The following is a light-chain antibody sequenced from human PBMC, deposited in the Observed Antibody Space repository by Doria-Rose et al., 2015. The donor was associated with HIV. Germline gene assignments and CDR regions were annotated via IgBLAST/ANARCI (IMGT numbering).Light chain of an antibody. CDR2: DGS. J-gene: IGKJ1*01. Sequence: DIVMTQSSGTLSLSPGGRATLSCGASQSFSSTYLAWYQQKPGQAPSLLIYDGSTRATGIPDRFSASGSGTDFTLTINRLEPEDFALYYCHQYGTSWTFGQGTKVEI. CDR1: QSFSSTY. CDR3: HQYGTSWT. V-gene: IGKV3-20*01.